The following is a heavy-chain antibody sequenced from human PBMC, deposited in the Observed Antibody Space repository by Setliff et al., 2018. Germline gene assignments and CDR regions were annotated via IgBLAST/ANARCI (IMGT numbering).Heavy chain of an antibody. CDR2: IGVHSGNT. CDR1: GYTFRQSI. V-gene: IGHV1-18*01. D-gene: IGHD3-3*01. CDR3: MRLVRFCSRTVCQRTSGDEA. J-gene: IGHJ5*02. Sequence: ASVKVSCKASGYTFRQSIVSWVRQAPGQGLEWLGWIGVHSGNTYSAQRFQGRVSLTTDESTNTAYLELRGLRSDDTAVYYCMRLVRFCSRTVCQRTSGDEAWGQGTLVTVSS.